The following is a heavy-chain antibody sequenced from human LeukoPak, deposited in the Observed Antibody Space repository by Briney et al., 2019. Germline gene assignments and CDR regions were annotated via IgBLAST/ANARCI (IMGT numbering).Heavy chain of an antibody. D-gene: IGHD3-22*01. CDR1: GGTFSSYA. Sequence: SVKVSCKASGGTFSSYAISWVRQAPGQGLEWMGRIIPILGIANYAQKFQGRVTITADKSTSTAYMELSSLRSEDTAVYYCARDEFEYYDSSGYHSFDIWGQGTMVTVSS. CDR3: ARDEFEYYDSSGYHSFDI. J-gene: IGHJ3*02. V-gene: IGHV1-69*04. CDR2: IIPILGIA.